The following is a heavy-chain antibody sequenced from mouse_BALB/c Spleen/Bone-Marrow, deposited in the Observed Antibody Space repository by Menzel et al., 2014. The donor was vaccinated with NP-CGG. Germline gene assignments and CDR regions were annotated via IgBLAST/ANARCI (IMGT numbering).Heavy chain of an antibody. Sequence: VQGVESGPGLVAPSQSLSITCTVSGFSLXSYGVHWVRQPPGKGLEWLGVIWAGGSTNYNSALMSRLSISKDNSKSQVFLKMNSLQTDDTAMYYCTTELGGFAYWGQGTLVTVSA. CDR3: TTELGGFAY. CDR1: GFSLXSYG. J-gene: IGHJ3*01. V-gene: IGHV2-9*02. D-gene: IGHD4-1*01. CDR2: IWAGGST.